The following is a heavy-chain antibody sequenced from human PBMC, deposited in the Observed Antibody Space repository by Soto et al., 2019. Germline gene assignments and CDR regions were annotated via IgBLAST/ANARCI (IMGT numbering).Heavy chain of an antibody. CDR1: GGSLSGYY. D-gene: IGHD1-26*01. Sequence: SETLSLTCAVYGGSLSGYYWNWIRQPPGKGLEWIGEINHGGGTDYNPSLKSRVTISLETSKKQFSLKLNSVTAADTAVYYCARGQSNGSYYAEVGFDIWGQGTMVTVSS. CDR2: INHGGGT. J-gene: IGHJ3*02. V-gene: IGHV4-34*01. CDR3: ARGQSNGSYYAEVGFDI.